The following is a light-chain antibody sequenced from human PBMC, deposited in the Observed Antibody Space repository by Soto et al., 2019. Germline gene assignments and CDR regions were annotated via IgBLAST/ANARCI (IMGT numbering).Light chain of an antibody. CDR1: QSLLHSNGYNY. CDR3: MQALQTPLT. CDR2: LGS. Sequence: DIVMTQSPLSLPVTPGEPASISCTSSQSLLHSNGYNYLDWYLQKPGQSPQLLIYLGSNRASGVPDRFSGSGSGTDFTLKINRVEAEDVGVFYCMQALQTPLTFGGGTKVDIK. J-gene: IGKJ4*01. V-gene: IGKV2-28*01.